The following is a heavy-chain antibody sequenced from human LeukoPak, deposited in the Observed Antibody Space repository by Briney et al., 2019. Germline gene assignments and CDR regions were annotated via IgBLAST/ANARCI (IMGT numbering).Heavy chain of an antibody. D-gene: IGHD3-9*01. CDR2: IKQDGSEK. CDR1: GFTFSSNW. V-gene: IGHV3-7*03. CDR3: AKEYYDILDYFDY. J-gene: IGHJ4*02. Sequence: GGSLRLSCAASGFTFSSNWMHWVRQAPGKGLEWVANIKQDGSEKYYVDSVKGRFTISRDNAKNSLYLQMNSLRAEDTAVYYCAKEYYDILDYFDYWGQGTLVTVSS.